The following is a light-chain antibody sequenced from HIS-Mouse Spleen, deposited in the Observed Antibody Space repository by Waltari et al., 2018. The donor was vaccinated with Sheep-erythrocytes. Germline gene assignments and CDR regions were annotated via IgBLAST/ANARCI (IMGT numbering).Light chain of an antibody. J-gene: IGKJ4*01. Sequence: IRMTQSPSSLSASVGDRVTITCQASQDISNYLNWYQHKPGKAPKLLIYDASNLETGVPSRFSGSGSGTDFTFTISSLQPEDIATYYCQQYDNLLALTFGGGTKVEIK. CDR2: DAS. V-gene: IGKV1-33*01. CDR1: QDISNY. CDR3: QQYDNLLALT.